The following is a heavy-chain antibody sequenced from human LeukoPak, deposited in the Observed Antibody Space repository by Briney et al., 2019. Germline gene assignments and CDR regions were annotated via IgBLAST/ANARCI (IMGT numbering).Heavy chain of an antibody. CDR1: GYRFTSYC. V-gene: IGHV5-51*01. D-gene: IGHD3-22*01. J-gene: IGHJ4*02. CDR3: ARPSSFYYYDSGGFGY. CDR2: IYPGDSHT. Sequence: RGGSLKISCKGSGYRFTSYCIGWVGQMPGKGREWMGIIYPGDSHTRYRPSCQGQVTISADKSISPASLQWSSLQASDTAMYYCARPSSFYYYDSGGFGYWGQGTLVTVSS.